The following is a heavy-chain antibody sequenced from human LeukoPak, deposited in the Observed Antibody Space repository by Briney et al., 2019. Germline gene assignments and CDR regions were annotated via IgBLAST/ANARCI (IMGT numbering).Heavy chain of an antibody. CDR3: ARLYYDSSGYYQICYFDY. CDR1: GGSISSSSYY. J-gene: IGHJ4*02. CDR2: IYYSGST. V-gene: IGHV4-39*01. D-gene: IGHD3-22*01. Sequence: SETLSLTCTVSGGSISSSSYYWGWIRQPPGKGLGWIGSIYYSGSTYYNPSLKSRVTICVDTSKNQFSLNLSSVTAADTAVYYCARLYYDSSGYYQICYFDYWGQGTLVTVSS.